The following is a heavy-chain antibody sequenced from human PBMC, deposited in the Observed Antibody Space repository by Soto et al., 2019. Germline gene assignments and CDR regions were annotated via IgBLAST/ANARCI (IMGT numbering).Heavy chain of an antibody. Sequence: SETLSLTYTVSGGSTSSYYWSWIRQPPGKGLEWIGYIYYSGSTNYNPSLKSRVTISVDTSKNQFSLKLSSVTAADTAVYYCASSNIAATGFYYYGMDVWGRGTTVTV. D-gene: IGHD6-13*01. J-gene: IGHJ6*02. CDR3: ASSNIAATGFYYYGMDV. CDR2: IYYSGST. V-gene: IGHV4-59*01. CDR1: GGSTSSYY.